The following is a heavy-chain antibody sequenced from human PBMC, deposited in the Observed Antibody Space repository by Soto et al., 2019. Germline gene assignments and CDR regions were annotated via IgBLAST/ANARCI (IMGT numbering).Heavy chain of an antibody. V-gene: IGHV3-48*03. CDR2: ISSSGTTI. CDR1: EFTFSSYE. J-gene: IGHJ4*02. D-gene: IGHD6-13*01. CDR3: VRFGGAAAGPGDY. Sequence: EVQLVESGGGLVQPGGSLRLSCVASEFTFSSYEMNWVRQAPGQGLEWVSYISSSGTTIYYTDSVKGRFTISRDNAKKSRYLQMNSLRAEDTAVYYCVRFGGAAAGPGDYWGQGTLVTVSS.